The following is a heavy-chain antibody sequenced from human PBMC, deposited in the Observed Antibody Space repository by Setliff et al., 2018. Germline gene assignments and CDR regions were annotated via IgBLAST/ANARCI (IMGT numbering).Heavy chain of an antibody. Sequence: SETLSLTCTVSGASISTNSYYWGWIRQPPGQGLEWIGLIYDTGSTYYNPSLXXXVTXXXXXXXXXXXXXXXXXXXXXXXXXYCAIPGYGDYFGYFRNWSQGTLVTVSS. CDR3: AIPGYGDYFGYFRN. CDR2: IYDTGST. J-gene: IGHJ1*01. V-gene: IGHV4-39*01. CDR1: GASISTNSYY. D-gene: IGHD4-17*01.